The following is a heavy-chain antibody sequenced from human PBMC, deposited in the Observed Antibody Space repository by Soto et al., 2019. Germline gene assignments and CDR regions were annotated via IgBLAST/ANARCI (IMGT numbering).Heavy chain of an antibody. CDR3: ARGRTVRNYADDSSDYFYFFDY. CDR2: VYYTGST. Sequence: SETLSLTCTVSGDSISSFYWGWMRQSPGKELEWIGYVYYTGSTNYNPSLKSRVTISVGRSKNQFSLKLTSANAADTAVYYCARGRTVRNYADDSSDYFYFFDYWGQGAQVTVAS. D-gene: IGHD3-22*01. V-gene: IGHV4-59*01. J-gene: IGHJ4*02. CDR1: GDSISSFY.